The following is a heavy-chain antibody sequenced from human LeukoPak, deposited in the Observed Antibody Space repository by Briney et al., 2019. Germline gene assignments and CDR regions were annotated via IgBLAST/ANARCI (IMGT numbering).Heavy chain of an antibody. CDR2: IYYSGST. J-gene: IGHJ3*02. Sequence: PSETLSLTCTVSGGSISSYYWSWIRQPPGKGLEWIGYIYYSGSTNYNPSLKSRVTISVDTSKNQFSLKLSSVTAADTAVYYCARALLRFLELDAFDIWGQGTMVTVSS. D-gene: IGHD3-3*01. CDR3: ARALLRFLELDAFDI. CDR1: GGSISSYY. V-gene: IGHV4-59*01.